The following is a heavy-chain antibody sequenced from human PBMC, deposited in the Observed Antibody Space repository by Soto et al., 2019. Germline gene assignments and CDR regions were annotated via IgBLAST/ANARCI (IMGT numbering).Heavy chain of an antibody. CDR3: ARDRVGFLEWLSHLDY. V-gene: IGHV3-33*01. Sequence: GGSLRLSCAASGFTFSSYGMHWVRQAPGKGLEWVAVIWYDGSNKYYADSVKGRFTISRDNSKNTLYLQMNSLRAEDTAVYYCARDRVGFLEWLSHLDYWGQGTLVTVSS. CDR2: IWYDGSNK. J-gene: IGHJ4*02. D-gene: IGHD3-3*01. CDR1: GFTFSSYG.